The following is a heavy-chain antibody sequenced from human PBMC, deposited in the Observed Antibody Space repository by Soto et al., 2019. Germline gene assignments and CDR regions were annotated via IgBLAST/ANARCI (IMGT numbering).Heavy chain of an antibody. CDR3: AHIVDYYDSSSAFDI. Sequence: QITLKESGPTLVKPTQTLTLTCTFSGLSLSTSGVGVGWIRQPPGKALEWLALIYWDDDKRYSPSLKSRLTITKDTSKNQVVLTMTNIDPVDTATYYCAHIVDYYDSSSAFDIWGQGTMVTVSS. J-gene: IGHJ3*02. D-gene: IGHD3-22*01. CDR1: GLSLSTSGVG. V-gene: IGHV2-5*02. CDR2: IYWDDDK.